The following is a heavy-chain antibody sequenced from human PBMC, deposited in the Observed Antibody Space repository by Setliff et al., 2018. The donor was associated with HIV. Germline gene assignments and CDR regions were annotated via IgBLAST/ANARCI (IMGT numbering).Heavy chain of an antibody. D-gene: IGHD5-18*01. CDR2: VYYNVGT. J-gene: IGHJ5*02. CDR3: ARDGRYSFGYNWFDP. Sequence: ETLSLTCTVSGGSISNYYWSWIRQPPGKGLEWLGYVYYNVGTQYNTSLKSRVTISLDTSKNQFSLKVNSVTAADTAVYYCARDGRYSFGYNWFDPWGQGRLVTVSS. CDR1: GGSISNYY. V-gene: IGHV4-59*01.